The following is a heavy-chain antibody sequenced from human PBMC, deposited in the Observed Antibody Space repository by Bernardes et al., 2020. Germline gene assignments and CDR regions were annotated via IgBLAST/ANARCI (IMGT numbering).Heavy chain of an antibody. CDR1: GFTFSSYG. D-gene: IGHD4-17*01. V-gene: IGHV3-33*01. CDR3: ARAPDSYGDYPPDY. Sequence: GGSLSLSCAASGFTFSSYGIHWVRQAPGKGLEWVAIIWYDGSNKYYPDSVKGRFTVSRDNSKNTVYLQMSSLRTEDTAVYYCARAPDSYGDYPPDYWGQGTLVTVSS. J-gene: IGHJ4*02. CDR2: IWYDGSNK.